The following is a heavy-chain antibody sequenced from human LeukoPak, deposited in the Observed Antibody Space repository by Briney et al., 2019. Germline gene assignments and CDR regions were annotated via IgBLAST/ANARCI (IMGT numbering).Heavy chain of an antibody. J-gene: IGHJ2*01. CDR1: GFTFGSYA. CDR2: TSGSGDAT. CDR3: AKATLFTVTQNLFWYFDL. V-gene: IGHV3-23*01. D-gene: IGHD4-17*01. Sequence: GGSLRLSCAASGFTFGSYAMNWVRQAPGKGLEWVSGTSGSGDATYYADSVKGRFTFSRDNSRGTLYLQMNSLRAEDTAIYYCAKATLFTVTQNLFWYFDLWGRGTLVTVSS.